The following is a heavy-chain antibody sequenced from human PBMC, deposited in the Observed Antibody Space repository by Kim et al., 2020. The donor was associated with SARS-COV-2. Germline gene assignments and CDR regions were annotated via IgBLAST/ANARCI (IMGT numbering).Heavy chain of an antibody. V-gene: IGHV3-23*01. J-gene: IGHJ4*02. D-gene: IGHD3-9*01. CDR1: GFTFSSYA. CDR3: AKYPTGYFSFDY. Sequence: GGSLRLSCAASGFTFSSYAMSWVRQAPGKGLEWVSAISATGGSPYYADSVKGRFTISRDSSKNTLYLQMNSLRDEDTAVYYCAKYPTGYFSFDYWGQGTLVTVSS. CDR2: ISATGGSP.